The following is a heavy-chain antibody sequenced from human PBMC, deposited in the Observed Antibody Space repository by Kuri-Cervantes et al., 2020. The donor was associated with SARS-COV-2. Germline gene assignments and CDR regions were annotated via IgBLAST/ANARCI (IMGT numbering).Heavy chain of an antibody. CDR2: IYYSGVT. CDR3: ATHPKELRIVVVNWFDP. D-gene: IGHD3-22*01. V-gene: IGHV4-39*01. J-gene: IGHJ5*02. Sequence: SETLSLTCTVSGGSIISSDYYWAWVRQSPGKGLEWIGTIYYSGVTYYSPSLKSRVTISVDTSKNQFSLNLGSVTVADTGVYYCATHPKELRIVVVNWFDPWGPGTLVTVSS. CDR1: GGSIISSDYY.